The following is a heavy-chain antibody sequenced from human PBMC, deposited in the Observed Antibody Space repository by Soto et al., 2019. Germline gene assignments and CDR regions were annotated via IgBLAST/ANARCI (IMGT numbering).Heavy chain of an antibody. V-gene: IGHV4-4*02. CDR1: GGSISSSNW. Sequence: QVQLQESGPGLVKPSGTLSLTCAVSGGSISSSNWWSWVRQPPGKGLEWIGEIYHTGITYQNPSLKGRLTMSLDTSENHFSLKLTSVTSADTAVYFCAAQRIAQGQNDDYWGQGTLVTVSS. CDR2: IYHTGIT. CDR3: AAQRIAQGQNDDY. J-gene: IGHJ4*02. D-gene: IGHD1-1*01.